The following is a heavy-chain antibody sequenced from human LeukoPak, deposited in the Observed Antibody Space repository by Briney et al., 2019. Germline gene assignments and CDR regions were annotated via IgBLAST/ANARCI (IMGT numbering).Heavy chain of an antibody. D-gene: IGHD3-10*01. Sequence: SETLSLTCPVSGGSISSYYWSWIRQPPGKGLEWIGSIHYSGSTNYNPSLKSRVTISVDTSKNQFSLKLSSVTAADTAVYYCARGSMVRGVIAFDYWGQGTLVTVSS. J-gene: IGHJ4*02. CDR3: ARGSMVRGVIAFDY. CDR1: GGSISSYY. CDR2: IHYSGST. V-gene: IGHV4-59*01.